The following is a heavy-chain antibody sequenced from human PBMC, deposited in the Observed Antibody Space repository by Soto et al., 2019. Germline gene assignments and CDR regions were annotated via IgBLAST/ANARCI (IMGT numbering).Heavy chain of an antibody. J-gene: IGHJ1*01. D-gene: IGHD3-22*01. V-gene: IGHV3-30*18. Sequence: QVQLVESGGGVVQPGRSLRLSCAASGFTFSSYGMHWVRQAPGKGLEWVAVISYDGSNKYYADSVKGRFTISRDNSKNTLYLQMNSLRAEDTAVYYCAKGLVRYYDGSGYPYFQHWGQGTLVTVSS. CDR3: AKGLVRYYDGSGYPYFQH. CDR1: GFTFSSYG. CDR2: ISYDGSNK.